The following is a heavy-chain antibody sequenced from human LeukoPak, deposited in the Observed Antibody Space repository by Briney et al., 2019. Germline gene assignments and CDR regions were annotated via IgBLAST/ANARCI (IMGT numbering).Heavy chain of an antibody. D-gene: IGHD5-12*01. J-gene: IGHJ4*02. CDR3: AKVSFGATIMPLDY. CDR1: GFTVSSNY. V-gene: IGHV3-53*01. CDR2: IYSGGST. Sequence: GGSLRLSCAASGFTVSSNYMSWVRQAPGKGLEWVSVIYSGGSTYYADSVKGRFTISRDNSKNTLYLQMNSLRAEDTAVYYCAKVSFGATIMPLDYWGQGTLVTVSS.